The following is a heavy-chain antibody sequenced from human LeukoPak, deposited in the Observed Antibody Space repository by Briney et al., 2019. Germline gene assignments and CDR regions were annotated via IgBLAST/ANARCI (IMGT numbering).Heavy chain of an antibody. CDR1: GYTFTSYY. D-gene: IGHD6-13*01. V-gene: IGHV1-69*13. Sequence: ASVKVSCKASGYTFTSYYMHWVRQAPGQGLEWMGGIIPIFGTANYAQKFQGRVTITADESTSTAYMELSSLRSVDTAVYYCARVYSSSWYTVGHAFDIWGQGTMVTVSS. CDR2: IIPIFGTA. CDR3: ARVYSSSWYTVGHAFDI. J-gene: IGHJ3*02.